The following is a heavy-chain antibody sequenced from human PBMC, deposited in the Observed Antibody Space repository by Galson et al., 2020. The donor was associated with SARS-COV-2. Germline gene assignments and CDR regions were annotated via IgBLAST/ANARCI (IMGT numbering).Heavy chain of an antibody. CDR1: GFTFKSHA. V-gene: IGHV3-33*01. CDR2: IFYDGSDK. Sequence: GGSLRLSCVASGFTFKSHAMHWVRQAPGKGLEWVAQIFYDGSDKYYVDSVKGRFTISRDDSENTVYLQMNNLRADDSAVYFCARDGQSSSGWAFDYWGQGTLVTVSS. J-gene: IGHJ4*02. D-gene: IGHD6-19*01. CDR3: ARDGQSSSGWAFDY.